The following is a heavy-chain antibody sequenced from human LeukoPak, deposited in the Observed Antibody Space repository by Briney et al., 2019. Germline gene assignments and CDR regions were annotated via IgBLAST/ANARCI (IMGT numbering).Heavy chain of an antibody. J-gene: IGHJ4*02. CDR2: IKQDGSEK. V-gene: IGHV3-7*01. Sequence: GGSLRLPCAASEFTFSRYWMSWVRQAPGKGLEWVANIKQDGSEKYYVDSVKGRFTISRDNAKNSLYLQMNSLRAEDTAVYYCARYYYDRSGFDIWGQGTLVTVSS. CDR3: ARYYYDRSGFDI. CDR1: EFTFSRYW. D-gene: IGHD3-22*01.